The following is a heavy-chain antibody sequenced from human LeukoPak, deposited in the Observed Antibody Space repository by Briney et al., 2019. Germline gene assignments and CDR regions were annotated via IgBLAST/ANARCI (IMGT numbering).Heavy chain of an antibody. V-gene: IGHV3-30*04. CDR2: ISYDGSNK. Sequence: PGGSLRLSCAASGFTFSSNAMHWVRQAPGKGLEWVALISYDGSNKYYADSVKGRFTISRDNSKNTLYLQMNSLRAEDTAVYYCARINTAMVFDYWGQGTLVTVSS. J-gene: IGHJ4*02. D-gene: IGHD5-18*01. CDR3: ARINTAMVFDY. CDR1: GFTFSSNA.